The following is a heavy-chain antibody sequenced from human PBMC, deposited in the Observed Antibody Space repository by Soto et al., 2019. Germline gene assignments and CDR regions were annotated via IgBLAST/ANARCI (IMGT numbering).Heavy chain of an antibody. D-gene: IGHD3-3*01. CDR3: ARGGMVIIPTATAFDY. V-gene: IGHV4-4*07. J-gene: IGHJ4*02. Sequence: ETLSVSGPVFGGSISTYYWSWIRQPAGKGLEWIGRIYASGSTNYNPSLKSRVTMSVATSKNQFSLKLSSVTAADTAAYYCARGGMVIIPTATAFDYWGQGTLVTVSS. CDR1: GGSISTYY. CDR2: IYASGST.